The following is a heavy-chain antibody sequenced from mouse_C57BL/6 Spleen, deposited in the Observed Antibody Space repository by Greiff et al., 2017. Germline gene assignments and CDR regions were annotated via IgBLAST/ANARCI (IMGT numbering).Heavy chain of an antibody. J-gene: IGHJ3*01. Sequence: VQRVESGAELVRPGTSVKVSCKASGYAFTNYLIEWVKQRPGQGLEWIGVINPGSGGTNYNEKFKGKATLTADKSSSTAYMQLSSLTSEDSAVYFCARIYDGYYVAYWGQGTLVTVSA. D-gene: IGHD2-3*01. CDR3: ARIYDGYYVAY. CDR1: GYAFTNYL. V-gene: IGHV1-54*01. CDR2: INPGSGGT.